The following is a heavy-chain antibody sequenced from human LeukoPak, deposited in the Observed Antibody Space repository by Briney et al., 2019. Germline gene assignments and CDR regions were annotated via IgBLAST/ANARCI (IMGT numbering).Heavy chain of an antibody. CDR1: GFTFSSHA. V-gene: IGHV3-23*01. CDR3: ARGDRAASGFDY. CDR2: ISGSGGST. Sequence: GASVRLSCAASGFTFSSHAMSWVRQAPGKGLEWVSAISGSGGSTYYADPVEGRFTISRDNSKNTLYLQMNSLRAEDTAVYYCARGDRAASGFDYWGQGTLVTVST. D-gene: IGHD2-15*01. J-gene: IGHJ4*02.